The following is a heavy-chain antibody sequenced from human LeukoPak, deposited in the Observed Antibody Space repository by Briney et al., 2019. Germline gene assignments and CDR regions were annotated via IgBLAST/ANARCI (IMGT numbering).Heavy chain of an antibody. CDR2: IRDNGNDQ. Sequence: GGSLKLSCAASAFSFNTYGMHWVRQAPGKGLQWVAFIRDNGNDQYYADSVKGRFTISRDNSKNTLYLQMNSLRAEDTALYYCAKTGSWGSSNYYFDYWGQGTLVTVSS. D-gene: IGHD2-15*01. CDR3: AKTGSWGSSNYYFDY. V-gene: IGHV3-30*02. J-gene: IGHJ4*02. CDR1: AFSFNTYG.